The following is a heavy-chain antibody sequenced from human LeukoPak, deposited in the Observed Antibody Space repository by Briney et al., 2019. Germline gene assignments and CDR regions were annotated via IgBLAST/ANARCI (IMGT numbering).Heavy chain of an antibody. V-gene: IGHV3-72*01. CDR3: ARTYRYDSRGYYVDY. Sequence: PGGSLRLSCAASGFTLSDHNIDWVRQAPGKGLEWVGRRRNKANRYTTEYAASVKGRFTISRDDSQNSLYLQMNSLRTEDTAVYYCARTYRYDSRGYYVDYWGQGTLVTVSS. CDR2: RRNKANRYTT. J-gene: IGHJ4*02. D-gene: IGHD3-22*01. CDR1: GFTLSDHN.